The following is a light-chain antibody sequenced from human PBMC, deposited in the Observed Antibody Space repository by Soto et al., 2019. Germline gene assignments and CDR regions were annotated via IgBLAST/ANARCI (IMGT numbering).Light chain of an antibody. Sequence: EIVLTQSPGTLSLSPGERATLSCRASQSVSSSYLAWYQQKPGQAPRLLIYGASSRATVIPDRFSGSGSGTDFTLTISRLEPEDFAVHYCQQYGSSPPTFGPGTKVDIK. CDR2: GAS. J-gene: IGKJ3*01. CDR1: QSVSSSY. CDR3: QQYGSSPPT. V-gene: IGKV3-20*01.